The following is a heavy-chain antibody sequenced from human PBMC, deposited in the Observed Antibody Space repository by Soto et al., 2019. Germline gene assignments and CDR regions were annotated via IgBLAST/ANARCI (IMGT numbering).Heavy chain of an antibody. CDR2: VSHDGRNT. CDR1: GFTFSDYA. J-gene: IGHJ4*02. Sequence: GGSLRLSCAASGFTFSDYAMHWVRQAPGKGLEWVAVVSHDGRNTHYADSVKGRFTISRDSSKSTVSLEMTSLRAEDTAVYYCAKGGRQWLVTSDFNYWGQGALVTVSS. CDR3: AKGGRQWLVTSDFNY. V-gene: IGHV3-30*18. D-gene: IGHD6-19*01.